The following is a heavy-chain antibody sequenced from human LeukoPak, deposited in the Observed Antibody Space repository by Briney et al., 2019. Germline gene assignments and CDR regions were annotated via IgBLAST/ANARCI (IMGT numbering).Heavy chain of an antibody. CDR1: GFTFSSYS. CDR2: ISSSSSTI. V-gene: IGHV3-48*01. Sequence: GGSLRLSCAASGFTFSSYSMNWVRQAPGKGLEWVSYISSSSSTIYYADSVKGRFTISRDKAKNSLYLQMNSLRAEDTAVYYCARAARGVDYWGQGTLVTVSS. J-gene: IGHJ4*02. CDR3: ARAARGVDY. D-gene: IGHD4-17*01.